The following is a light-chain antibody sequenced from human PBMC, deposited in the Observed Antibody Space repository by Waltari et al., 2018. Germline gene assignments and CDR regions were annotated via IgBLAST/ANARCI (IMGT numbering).Light chain of an antibody. CDR1: GGSIASNY. V-gene: IGLV6-57*02. CDR3: QSYDTTNFWV. CDR2: EDD. J-gene: IGLJ3*02. Sequence: NFILTQPHSVSASPGKTVTISCTGSGGSIASNYVPWYPQRPCSAPLTLFYEDDQRPSGVPDRFAGSIDRSSNSASLTIAGLETEDEADYYCQSYDTTNFWVFGGGTKLTVL.